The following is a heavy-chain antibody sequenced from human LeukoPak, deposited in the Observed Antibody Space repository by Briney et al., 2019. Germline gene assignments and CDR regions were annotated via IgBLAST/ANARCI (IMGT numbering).Heavy chain of an antibody. D-gene: IGHD2-2*01. CDR1: GFTFGDYA. CDR2: ISSSSSYI. V-gene: IGHV3-21*04. CDR3: AKVAGYCSSTSCPGGWFDP. J-gene: IGHJ5*02. Sequence: PGGSLRLSCTASGFTFGDYAMSWVRQAPGKGLEWVSSISSSSSYIYYADSVKGRFTISRDNSKNTLYLQMNSLRAEDTAVYYCAKVAGYCSSTSCPGGWFDPWGQGTLVTVSS.